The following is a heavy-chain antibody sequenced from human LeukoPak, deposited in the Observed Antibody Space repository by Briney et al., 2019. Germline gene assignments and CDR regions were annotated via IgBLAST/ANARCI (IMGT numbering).Heavy chain of an antibody. CDR1: GGSISSGGYY. CDR3: ARVGGRTVTTFYWFDP. V-gene: IGHV4-31*03. CDR2: IYYSGST. D-gene: IGHD4-11*01. J-gene: IGHJ5*02. Sequence: SQTLSLTCTVSGGSISSGGYYWSWIRQHPGKGLEWIGYIYYSGSTYYNPSLKSRVTISVDTSKNQFSLKLSSVTAADTAVYYCARVGGRTVTTFYWFDPWGQGTLVTASS.